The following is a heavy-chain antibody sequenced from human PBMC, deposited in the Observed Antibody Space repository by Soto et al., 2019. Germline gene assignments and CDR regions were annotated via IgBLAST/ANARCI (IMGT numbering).Heavy chain of an antibody. CDR1: GGSFSGYY. J-gene: IGHJ4*02. CDR2: INHSGST. D-gene: IGHD3-10*01. V-gene: IGHV4-34*01. CDR3: ARALTYYYGSGSYLVGGRPLGC. Sequence: ASETLSLTCAVYGGSFSGYYWSWIRQPPGKGLEWIGEINHSGSTNYNPSLKSRVTISVDTSKNQFSLKLSSVTAADTAVYYCARALTYYYGSGSYLVGGRPLGCWGQGXLVTVSS.